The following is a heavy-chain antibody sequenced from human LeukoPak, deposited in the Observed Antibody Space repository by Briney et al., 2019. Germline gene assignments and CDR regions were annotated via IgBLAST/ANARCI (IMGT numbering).Heavy chain of an antibody. Sequence: PGGSLRLSCTASGFIFSTSWMSWVRQTPGKGLEWVANIKKDGSEEYYVDSVKTRFTISRDNAKNSLYLQLNSLIVEDTAVYYCARLSTSVADGDHWGQGTLVTVSS. CDR3: ARLSTSVADGDH. CDR2: IKKDGSEE. J-gene: IGHJ4*02. V-gene: IGHV3-7*01. D-gene: IGHD6-19*01. CDR1: GFIFSTSW.